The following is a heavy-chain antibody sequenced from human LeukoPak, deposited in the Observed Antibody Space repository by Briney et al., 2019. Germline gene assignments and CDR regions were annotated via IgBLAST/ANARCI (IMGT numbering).Heavy chain of an antibody. V-gene: IGHV3-7*04. CDR2: IKEDGSRQ. J-gene: IGHJ4*02. Sequence: PGGSLRLSCATSGYTFSSNWMTWVCHAPGTGLEWVANIKEDGSRQHYVDSVKGRFTISRDNAKSSLYLQMNRLRVEDTAVYYCARDGYASGSHDYWGQGTLVIVSS. D-gene: IGHD3-10*01. CDR1: GYTFSSNW. CDR3: ARDGYASGSHDY.